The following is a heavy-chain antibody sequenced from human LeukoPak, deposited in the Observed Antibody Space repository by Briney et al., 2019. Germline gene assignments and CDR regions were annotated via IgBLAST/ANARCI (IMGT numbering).Heavy chain of an antibody. V-gene: IGHV4-34*01. CDR2: INHSGST. Sequence: PSETLSLTCAVYGGSFSGYYWSWIRQPPGKGLEWIGEINHSGSTNYNPSLKSRVTISVDTSKNQFSLKLSSVTAADTAVYYCARGYGEYELDYWGEGTLVTVSS. CDR3: ARGYGEYELDY. J-gene: IGHJ4*02. D-gene: IGHD4-17*01. CDR1: GGSFSGYY.